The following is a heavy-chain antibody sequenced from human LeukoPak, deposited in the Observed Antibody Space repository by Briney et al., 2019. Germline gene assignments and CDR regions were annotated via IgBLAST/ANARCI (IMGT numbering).Heavy chain of an antibody. CDR2: IDWDDEK. D-gene: IGHD3-10*01. J-gene: IGHJ4*02. Sequence: SGPTLVNPTQTLTLTCTFSGFSLSASGMCVSWLRQPPGKALEFLARIDWDDEKYFSASLKTRLTISKDTSKNQVVLTMTNMDPVDTATYYCARRRKLGYGLDFWGQGTLVTVSS. CDR3: ARRRKLGYGLDF. V-gene: IGHV2-70*11. CDR1: GFSLSASGMC.